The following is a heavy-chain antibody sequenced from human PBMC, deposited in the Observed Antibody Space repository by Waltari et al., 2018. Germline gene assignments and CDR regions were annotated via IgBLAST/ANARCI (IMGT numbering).Heavy chain of an antibody. CDR2: ISYTGAT. CDR1: VGPISPKSHF. V-gene: IGHV4-39*01. J-gene: IGHJ3*01. D-gene: IGHD5-12*01. CDR3: ATYIGASVGTAAFDV. Sequence: QLQLQESGPGLVKPSETLSLSCSVSVGPISPKSHFWGWIRQPPGQGLQWIGTISYTGATYYSPALKSRVTLSRDTSKNQLSLKLGSVTAADTAMYYCATYIGASVGTAAFDVWGQGTMVTVS.